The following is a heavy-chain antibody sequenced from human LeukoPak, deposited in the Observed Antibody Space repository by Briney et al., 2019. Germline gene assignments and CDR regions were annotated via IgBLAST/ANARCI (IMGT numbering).Heavy chain of an antibody. V-gene: IGHV1-69*01. D-gene: IGHD2-21*01. Sequence: GASVKVSCKASGGTFSSYAISWVRQAPGQGLEWMGGIIPIFGTANYAQKFQGRVTITADESTSTAYMELSSLRSEDTAVYYCASDRPCGGDCRGAFDIWGQGTMVTVSS. CDR2: IIPIFGTA. CDR1: GGTFSSYA. CDR3: ASDRPCGGDCRGAFDI. J-gene: IGHJ3*02.